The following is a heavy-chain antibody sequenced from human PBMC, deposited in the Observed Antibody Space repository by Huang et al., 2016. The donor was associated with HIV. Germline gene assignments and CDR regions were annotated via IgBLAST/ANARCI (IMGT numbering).Heavy chain of an antibody. CDR3: VRDQGRLAVGGIDNWFDP. Sequence: QVRLQESGPGLVKPSETLSLSCTVSGDSVSSPYWGWIRHPPGKGLAWIGTVYDSGTTKYNPRLKSRITISVDTSKNGFSLNITSVSAADTAMYFCVRDQGRLAVGGIDNWFDPWGQGALVTVSS. CDR2: VYDSGTT. V-gene: IGHV4-59*02. J-gene: IGHJ5*02. D-gene: IGHD6-19*01. CDR1: GDSVSSPY.